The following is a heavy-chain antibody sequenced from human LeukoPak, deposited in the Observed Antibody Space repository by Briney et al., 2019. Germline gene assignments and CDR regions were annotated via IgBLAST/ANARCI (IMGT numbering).Heavy chain of an antibody. D-gene: IGHD3-10*01. CDR3: ARDPLHGSVLDP. J-gene: IGHJ5*02. CDR1: GYTFTGYY. Sequence: ASVKVSCKASGYTFTGYYMHWVRQAPGQGLEWMGWINPNSGGTNYAQKFQGRVTMTRDTSISTAYMELSRLRSDGTAVYYCARDPLHGSVLDPWGQGTLVTVSS. CDR2: INPNSGGT. V-gene: IGHV1-2*02.